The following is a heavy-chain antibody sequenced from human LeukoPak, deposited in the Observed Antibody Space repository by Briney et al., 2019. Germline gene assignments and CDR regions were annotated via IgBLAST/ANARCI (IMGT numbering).Heavy chain of an antibody. Sequence: GGSLRLSCAASGFPFSSYEMNWVRQATGKGLEGVSYISSGSTIYHADSVKGRFTISRDNAKNSLYLQMNSLRAEDTAVYYCARESIAVAGAPFDYWGQGTLVTVSS. CDR3: ARESIAVAGAPFDY. V-gene: IGHV3-48*03. J-gene: IGHJ4*02. CDR1: GFPFSSYE. CDR2: ISSGSTI. D-gene: IGHD6-19*01.